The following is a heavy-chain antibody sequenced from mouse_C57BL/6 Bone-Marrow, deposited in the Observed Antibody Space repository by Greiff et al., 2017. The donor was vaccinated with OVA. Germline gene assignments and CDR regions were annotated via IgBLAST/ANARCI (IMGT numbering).Heavy chain of an antibody. V-gene: IGHV5-17*01. CDR3: ARPPYDDGRYYFDY. Sequence: EVMLVESGGGLVKPGGSLKLSCAASGFTFSDYGMHWVRQAPEKGLEWVAYISSGSSTIYYADTVKGRFTISRDNAKNTLFLQMTSLRSEDTAMYYCARPPYDDGRYYFDYWGQGTTLTVSS. D-gene: IGHD2-4*01. CDR1: GFTFSDYG. CDR2: ISSGSSTI. J-gene: IGHJ2*01.